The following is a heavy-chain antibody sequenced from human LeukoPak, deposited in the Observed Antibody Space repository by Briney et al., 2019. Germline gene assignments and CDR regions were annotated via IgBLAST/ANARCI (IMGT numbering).Heavy chain of an antibody. D-gene: IGHD6-6*01. J-gene: IGHJ4*02. CDR1: GGSFSGYY. V-gene: IGHV4-34*01. Sequence: SETLSLTCAVYGGSFSGYYWSWIRQPPGKGLEWIGEINHSGSTNNNPSLKSRVTISVGTSKNQFSLKLSSVTAADTAVYYCARGGVYSSSYYFDYWGQGTLVTVSS. CDR2: INHSGST. CDR3: ARGGVYSSSYYFDY.